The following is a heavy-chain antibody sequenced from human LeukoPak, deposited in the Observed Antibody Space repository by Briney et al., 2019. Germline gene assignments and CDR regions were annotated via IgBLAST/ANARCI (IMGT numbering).Heavy chain of an antibody. CDR2: NYNSGST. CDR1: GGSINSYY. D-gene: IGHD4-17*01. V-gene: IGHV4-4*07. J-gene: IGHJ1*01. CDR3: ARGGGYGDYEYFQH. Sequence: SETLSLPWTVAGGSINSYYWSWIRQPAGKGLEWIGRNYNSGSTNYNPSLKSRVTMSVDTSKNQFSLKLSSVTAADTAVYYCARGGGYGDYEYFQHWGQGTLVTVSS.